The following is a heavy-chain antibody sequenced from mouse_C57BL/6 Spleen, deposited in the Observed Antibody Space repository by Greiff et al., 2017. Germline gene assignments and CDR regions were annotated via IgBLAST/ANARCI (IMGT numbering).Heavy chain of an antibody. CDR1: GSAFSSYW. J-gene: IGHJ2*01. V-gene: IGHV1-80*01. D-gene: IGHD1-1*01. CDR3: ARTTDY. Sequence: QFQLQQSGAELVKPGAPVKISSKASGSAFSSYWLTLVKQRPGKGLEWIGQIYPGDGDTNYNGKFKGKATLTADKSSSTAYMQLSSLTSEDSAVYFCARTTDYWGQGTTLTVSS. CDR2: IYPGDGDT.